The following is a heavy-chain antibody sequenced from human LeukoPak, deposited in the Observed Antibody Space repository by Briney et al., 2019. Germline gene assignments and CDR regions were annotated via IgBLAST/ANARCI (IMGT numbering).Heavy chain of an antibody. D-gene: IGHD3-9*01. CDR1: GFSFSSYS. V-gene: IGHV3-21*01. CDR3: ARDILTGSRPFPFDY. CDR2: ISSSSSYI. J-gene: IGHJ4*02. Sequence: GGSLRLSCAASGFSFSSYSMNWVRQAPGKGLEWVSSISSSSSYIYYADSVKGRFTISRDNAKNSLYLQMNSLRAEDTAVYYCARDILTGSRPFPFDYWGQGTLVTVPS.